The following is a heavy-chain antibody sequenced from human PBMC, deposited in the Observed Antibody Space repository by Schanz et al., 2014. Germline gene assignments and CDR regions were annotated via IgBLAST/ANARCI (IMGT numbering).Heavy chain of an antibody. CDR1: GFTASSHS. Sequence: EVQLVESGGGLVKPGGSLRLSCGVSGFTASSHSMNWVRQAPGKWLEWVSSISSRSSTIYYADAVKGRFTVSRDNAKNSVYLQMNGLRAEDTAVYYCVRERTNYGGYSYFVDHWGQGTLVTVSS. D-gene: IGHD2-21*02. CDR3: VRERTNYGGYSYFVDH. CDR2: ISSRSSTI. V-gene: IGHV3-21*02. J-gene: IGHJ4*02.